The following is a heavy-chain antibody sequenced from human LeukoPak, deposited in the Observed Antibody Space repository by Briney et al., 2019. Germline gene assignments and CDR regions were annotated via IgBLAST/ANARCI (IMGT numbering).Heavy chain of an antibody. V-gene: IGHV1-8*01. CDR3: ARIAAGGNRRLNY. Sequence: AAGKVSCKASAYTFTIYDDNRVRHGTAQGLEWMWWMNLNSGNTGYAQKFQGRIIVSMNTSISTAYMELSSLTYEDTAIYYCARIAAGGNRRLNYWGQGTLVTVAS. CDR1: AYTFTIYD. J-gene: IGHJ4*02. D-gene: IGHD6-13*01. CDR2: MNLNSGNT.